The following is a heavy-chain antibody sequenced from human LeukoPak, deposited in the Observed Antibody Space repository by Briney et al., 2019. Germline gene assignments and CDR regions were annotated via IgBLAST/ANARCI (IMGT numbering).Heavy chain of an antibody. D-gene: IGHD3-16*01. CDR1: GFTFANYA. CDR2: FRWFSGSI. Sequence: GESLRLSCAASGFTFANYAMHWDRPAAGELLEWVSAFRWFSGSIGYADSVKGRFTISRDNAKNSLYLQMNSLRAEDTALYYCAKDNDDYVWGSYAIDYWGQGTLVTVSS. V-gene: IGHV3-9*01. CDR3: AKDNDDYVWGSYAIDY. J-gene: IGHJ4*02.